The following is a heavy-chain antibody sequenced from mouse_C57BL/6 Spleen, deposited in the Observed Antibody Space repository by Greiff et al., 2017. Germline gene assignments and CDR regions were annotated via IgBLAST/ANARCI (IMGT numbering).Heavy chain of an antibody. CDR1: GYTFTSYW. D-gene: IGHD1-1*01. CDR2: IHPNSGST. J-gene: IGHJ3*01. CDR3: EREWYYGSKSSFAY. V-gene: IGHV1-64*01. Sequence: QVQLQQPGAELVKPGASVKLSCKASGYTFTSYWMHWVKQRPGQGLEWIGMIHPNSGSTNYNEQFKRKATLTVDKSSSTAYMQLSSLTSEDSAVYYCEREWYYGSKSSFAYWGQGTLVTVSA.